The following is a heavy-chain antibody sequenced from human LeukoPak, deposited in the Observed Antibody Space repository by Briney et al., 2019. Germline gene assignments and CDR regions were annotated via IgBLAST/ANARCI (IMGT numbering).Heavy chain of an antibody. CDR2: IYYTGST. Sequence: SETLSLTCTVSGGSIDSYYWSWIRQPPRKGLEWIGYIYYTGSTEYHPSLKSRVTISLDTSKNQCSLKLTSVTAADTAVYYCARVYQSAEYYFDYWGQGNLVSVSS. J-gene: IGHJ4*02. D-gene: IGHD2-2*01. CDR3: ARVYQSAEYYFDY. CDR1: GGSIDSYY. V-gene: IGHV4-59*01.